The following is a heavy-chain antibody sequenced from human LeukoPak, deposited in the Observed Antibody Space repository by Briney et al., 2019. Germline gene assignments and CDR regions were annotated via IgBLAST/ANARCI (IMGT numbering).Heavy chain of an antibody. CDR1: GYTFTGYY. J-gene: IGHJ5*02. V-gene: IGHV1-2*06. CDR2: INPNSGGT. CDR3: ARGRYSSGWYRGANWFDP. D-gene: IGHD6-19*01. Sequence: GASVKVSCKASGYTFTGYYMHWVQQAPGQGLEWMGRINPNSGGTNYAQKFQGRVTMTRGTSISTAYMELSRLRSDDTAVYYCARGRYSSGWYRGANWFDPWGQGTLVTVSS.